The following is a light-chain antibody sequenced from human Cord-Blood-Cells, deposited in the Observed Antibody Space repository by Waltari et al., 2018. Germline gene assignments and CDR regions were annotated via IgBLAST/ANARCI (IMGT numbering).Light chain of an antibody. V-gene: IGKV1-39*01. Sequence: DLQLTQSPSSLSASVGDRVTITCRASQSISSYLNWYQQKPGKAPKLLIYAASSLQSGVPSRFSGNGSGTDFTLTISSLQPEDFASYYCQQSYSTPWTFGQGTKVEIK. CDR1: QSISSY. CDR2: AAS. CDR3: QQSYSTPWT. J-gene: IGKJ1*01.